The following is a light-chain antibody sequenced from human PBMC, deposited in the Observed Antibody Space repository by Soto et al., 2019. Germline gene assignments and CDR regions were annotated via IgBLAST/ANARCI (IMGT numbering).Light chain of an antibody. J-gene: IGLJ1*01. CDR3: GTWDSSLSAGV. CDR2: ENN. CDR1: SSNIGNNY. Sequence: QSVLTQPPSVSAAPGQKVTISCSGSSSNIGNNYVSWYQQLPGTAPKLLIYENNKRPSGIPDRFSGSKSCTSATLGITGLQTGDEADYYCGTWDSSLSAGVFGTGTKLTVL. V-gene: IGLV1-51*02.